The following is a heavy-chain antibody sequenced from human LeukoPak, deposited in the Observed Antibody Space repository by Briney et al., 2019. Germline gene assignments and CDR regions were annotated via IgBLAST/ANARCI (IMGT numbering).Heavy chain of an antibody. CDR1: GFTFSVSY. CDR3: AKVRGETSPDY. Sequence: PGGSLRLSCAASGFTFSVSYMTWIRQAPGKGLEWVSYISSTGSTIYYADSMKGRFTISRDNAKNSLYNSLRADDTAVYYCAKVRGETSPDYLGQGTLVTVSS. J-gene: IGHJ4*02. V-gene: IGHV3-11*01. D-gene: IGHD3-10*01. CDR2: ISSTGSTI.